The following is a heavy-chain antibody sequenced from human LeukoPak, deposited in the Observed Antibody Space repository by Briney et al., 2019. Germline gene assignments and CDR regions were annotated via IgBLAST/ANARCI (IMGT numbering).Heavy chain of an antibody. CDR1: GGSISSYY. CDR2: IYYSGST. Sequence: SETLSLTCTVSGGSISSYYWTWIRQPPGKGLEWIGYIYYSGSTNYNPSLKSRVTISVDTSKNQFSLKLSSVTAADTAVYYCATHGPRYSYGYLGYWGQGTLVTVSS. D-gene: IGHD5-18*01. J-gene: IGHJ4*02. V-gene: IGHV4-59*12. CDR3: ATHGPRYSYGYLGY.